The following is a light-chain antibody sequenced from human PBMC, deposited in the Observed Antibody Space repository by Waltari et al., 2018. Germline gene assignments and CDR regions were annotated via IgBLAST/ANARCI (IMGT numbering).Light chain of an antibody. Sequence: EIVLTQSPDTLSLSPGERATLSCRASQSVRSNYLAWYQQKPGQAPRLLINGASSRATGVPDRFSASGSGTDFTLTISRLEPEDFAVYYCQQYGDSPLTFGGGTKLEIK. J-gene: IGKJ4*01. CDR1: QSVRSNY. CDR2: GAS. V-gene: IGKV3-20*01. CDR3: QQYGDSPLT.